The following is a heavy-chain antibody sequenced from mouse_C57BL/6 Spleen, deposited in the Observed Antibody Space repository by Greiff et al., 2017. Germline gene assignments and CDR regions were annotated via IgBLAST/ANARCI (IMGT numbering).Heavy chain of an antibody. CDR1: GYTFTDYY. D-gene: IGHD2-4*01. CDR3: EIPSSDYDYDVWAMDY. CDR2: LNPNNGGT. J-gene: IGHJ4*01. Sequence: EVQLQQSGPELVKPGASVTISCKASGYTFTDYYMNWVKQSHGKSLEWIGDLNPNNGGTSYNQKFKGKATLTVDKSSSTAYMELRSLTTEDSAVYYWEIPSSDYDYDVWAMDYWGQGTSVTVSS. V-gene: IGHV1-26*01.